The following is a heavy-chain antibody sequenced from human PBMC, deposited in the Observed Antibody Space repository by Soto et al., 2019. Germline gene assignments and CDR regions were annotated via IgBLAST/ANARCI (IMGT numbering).Heavy chain of an antibody. CDR3: AKDLVEEEQQLVRPKTRFFYYYYGMDV. CDR2: ISYDGSNK. CDR1: GFTFSSYG. Sequence: PGGSLRLSCAASGFTFSSYGMHWVRQAPGKGLEWVAVISYDGSNKYYADSVKGRFTISRDNSKNTLYLQMNSLRAEDTAVYYCAKDLVEEEQQLVRPKTRFFYYYYGMDVWGQGTTVTVSS. V-gene: IGHV3-30*18. D-gene: IGHD6-13*01. J-gene: IGHJ6*02.